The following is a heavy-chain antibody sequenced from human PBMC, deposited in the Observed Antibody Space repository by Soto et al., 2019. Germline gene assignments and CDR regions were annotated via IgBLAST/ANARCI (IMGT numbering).Heavy chain of an antibody. CDR2: IYYSGST. V-gene: IGHV4-39*01. Sequence: QLQLQESGPGLVKPSETLSLTCTVSGGSISSSSYYWGWIRQPPGKGLEWIGSIYYSGSTYYNPSLKSRVTISVDTSKNQFSLKLSSVTAADTAVYYCARQGDFWSGYYTGVNWFDPWGQGTLVTVSS. D-gene: IGHD3-3*01. J-gene: IGHJ5*02. CDR1: GGSISSSSYY. CDR3: ARQGDFWSGYYTGVNWFDP.